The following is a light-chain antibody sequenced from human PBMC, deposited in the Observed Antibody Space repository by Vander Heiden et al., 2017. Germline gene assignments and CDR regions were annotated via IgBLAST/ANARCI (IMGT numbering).Light chain of an antibody. CDR2: DAS. J-gene: IGKJ4*01. CDR3: QQRSNWL. Sequence: DIVLTQSPATLSLSPGERATLSCRASQSVSSYLAWYQQKPGQAPRLLIYDASNRATGIPARFSGSGSGTDFTLTISSLEPEDFAVYYCQQRSNWLFGGGTKVEIK. V-gene: IGKV3-11*01. CDR1: QSVSSY.